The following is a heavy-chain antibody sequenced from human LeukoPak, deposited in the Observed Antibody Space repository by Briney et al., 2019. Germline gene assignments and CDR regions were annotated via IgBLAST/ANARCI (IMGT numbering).Heavy chain of an antibody. Sequence: GGSLRLSCTASGFTFGRYAMHWLRQAPGKGLEWVAVIAYDGSNKYSADSLKGQGRFTISRDNSKNTLFLEMNSLRPEDTAVYYCAKYAAAGAYDRHSEIDSWGQGTLVTVSS. V-gene: IGHV3-30*18. CDR2: IAYDGSNK. J-gene: IGHJ4*02. D-gene: IGHD3-22*01. CDR3: AKYAAAGAYDRHSEIDS. CDR1: GFTFGRYA.